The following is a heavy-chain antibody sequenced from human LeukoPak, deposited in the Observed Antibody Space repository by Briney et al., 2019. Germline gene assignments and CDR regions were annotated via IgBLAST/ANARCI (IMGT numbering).Heavy chain of an antibody. V-gene: IGHV3-23*01. J-gene: IGHJ5*02. D-gene: IGHD2-21*02. CDR1: GFTVSGNY. Sequence: GGSLRLSCAASGFTVSGNYLSWVRQAPGKGLEWVSFISPSGANTYYADSVKGRFTISRDNSKNTFFLQMISLRADDTAIYYCAPISRGVTSIPWGQGTLLTVSS. CDR2: ISPSGANT. CDR3: APISRGVTSIP.